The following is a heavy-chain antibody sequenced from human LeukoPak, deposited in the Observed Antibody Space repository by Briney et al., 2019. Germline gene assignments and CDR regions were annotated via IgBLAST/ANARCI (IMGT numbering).Heavy chain of an antibody. J-gene: IGHJ4*02. V-gene: IGHV3-7*01. Sequence: PGGSLRLSCAASGFTFSSYLMTWVRQAPGKGLEWVANIKPDGSEEFYADSVEGRFTISRDNAKNSVYLQMDSLRAEDTAVYYCARNRGPSYWGQGTLVTVS. CDR1: GFTFSSYL. CDR3: ARNRGPSY. CDR2: IKPDGSEE.